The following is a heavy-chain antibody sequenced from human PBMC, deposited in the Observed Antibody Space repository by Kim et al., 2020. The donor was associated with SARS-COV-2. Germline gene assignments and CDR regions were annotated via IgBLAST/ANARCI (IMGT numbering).Heavy chain of an antibody. Sequence: GGSLRLSCAASGFTFSSYEMNWVRQAPGKGLEWVSYISTTGKTISYADSVKGRFSISRDNAKDSLYLQMNSLRAEDTAVYYCARDSGDGAAPSWNHFDY. CDR3: ARDSGDGAAPSWNHFDY. CDR1: GFTFSSYE. D-gene: IGHD3-10*01. V-gene: IGHV3-48*03. J-gene: IGHJ4*01. CDR2: ISTTGKTI.